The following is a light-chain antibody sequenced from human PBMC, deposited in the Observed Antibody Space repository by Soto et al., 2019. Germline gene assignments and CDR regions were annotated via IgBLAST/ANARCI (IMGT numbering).Light chain of an antibody. CDR1: SSNNGAGYD. CDR2: INS. CDR3: QSFDSSLSGSV. Sequence: QSVLTQPPSVSGAPGQRVIISCTGSSSNNGAGYDVHWYQQLPGTAPKLLIYINSNRPSGVPDRFSGSKSGTSASLAITGLQAEDEADYYCQSFDSSLSGSVFGGGTKLTVL. V-gene: IGLV1-40*01. J-gene: IGLJ3*02.